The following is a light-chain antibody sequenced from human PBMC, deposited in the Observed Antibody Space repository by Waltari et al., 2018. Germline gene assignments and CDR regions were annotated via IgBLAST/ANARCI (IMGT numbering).Light chain of an antibody. CDR1: QSLLYSSNNKYY. CDR2: LAS. Sequence: DIVMTQSPDSLAVSLGERATINFKSSQSLLYSSNNKYYLAWYRQKPGQPPKLLIYLASTRESGVPDRFSGSGSGTDFTLTISSLQAEDVAVYYCQQYYNIPYTFGQGTKLEIK. J-gene: IGKJ2*01. V-gene: IGKV4-1*01. CDR3: QQYYNIPYT.